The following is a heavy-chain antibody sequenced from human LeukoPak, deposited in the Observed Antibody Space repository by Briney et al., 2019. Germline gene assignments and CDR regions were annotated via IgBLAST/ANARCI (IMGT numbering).Heavy chain of an antibody. V-gene: IGHV1-46*01. CDR1: GYSFTSCY. D-gene: IGHD2-2*01. CDR2: INLCRGST. Sequence: SVKVSCKPSGYSFTSCYMHGVRQAPGQGLEGMGIINLCRGSTSYAQKFQGRVTMTRDMSTSTVYMELSSLRSEDTAVYYCARTGYRSSTSCSPDDNWFDPWGQGTLVTVSS. CDR3: ARTGYRSSTSCSPDDNWFDP. J-gene: IGHJ5*02.